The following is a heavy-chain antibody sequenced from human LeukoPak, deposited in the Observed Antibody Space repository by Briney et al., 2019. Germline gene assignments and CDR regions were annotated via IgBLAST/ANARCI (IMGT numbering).Heavy chain of an antibody. CDR2: IYYSGST. J-gene: IGHJ1*01. V-gene: IGHV4-59*01. CDR1: GGSISSYY. Sequence: SETLSLTCTVSGGSISSYYWSWIRQPPGKGLEWIGYIYYSGSTNYNPSLKSRVTISVDTSKNQFSLKLSSVTAADTAVYYCAAAAGRRYFQHWGQGTLVTVSS. CDR3: AAAAGRRYFQH. D-gene: IGHD6-13*01.